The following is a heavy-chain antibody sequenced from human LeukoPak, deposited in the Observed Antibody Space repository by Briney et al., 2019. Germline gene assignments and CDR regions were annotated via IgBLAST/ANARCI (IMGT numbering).Heavy chain of an antibody. Sequence: GGSLRLSCAASGFTFSTKWMSWVRQAPGKGLEWVATINQDGSDQYYVDSVKGRFTISRDNAKNSLYLQMNSLRAGDTAVHYCARGMSGTYDYWGQGTLVTVSS. D-gene: IGHD1-26*01. CDR2: INQDGSDQ. CDR3: ARGMSGTYDY. V-gene: IGHV3-7*05. J-gene: IGHJ4*02. CDR1: GFTFSTKW.